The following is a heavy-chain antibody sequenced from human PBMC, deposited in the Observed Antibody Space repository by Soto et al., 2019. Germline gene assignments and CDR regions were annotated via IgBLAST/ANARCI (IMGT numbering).Heavy chain of an antibody. V-gene: IGHV1-46*01. D-gene: IGHD6-6*01. Sequence: ASVKVSCKASGDTFTSYYMHWVRQAPGQGLEWMGIINPSGGSTSYAQKFQGRVTMTRDTSTSTVYMELSSLRSEVTAVYYCARDTEYCSSSDYYGMDVWGQGTTVTVSS. J-gene: IGHJ6*02. CDR1: GDTFTSYY. CDR3: ARDTEYCSSSDYYGMDV. CDR2: INPSGGST.